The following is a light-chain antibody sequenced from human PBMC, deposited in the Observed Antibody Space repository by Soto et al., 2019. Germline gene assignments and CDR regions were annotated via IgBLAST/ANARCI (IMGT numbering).Light chain of an antibody. J-gene: IGKJ1*01. Sequence: EIVLTQSPGTLSLSPGERATLSCRASQSVSSSSLAWYQQKPGQAPRLLIYDASSRATGIPDRFSGSGSGTDFTLTISRLEPEDFAVYHCQQYGRSPWTFGQGTKVDIK. CDR2: DAS. CDR3: QQYGRSPWT. CDR1: QSVSSSS. V-gene: IGKV3-20*01.